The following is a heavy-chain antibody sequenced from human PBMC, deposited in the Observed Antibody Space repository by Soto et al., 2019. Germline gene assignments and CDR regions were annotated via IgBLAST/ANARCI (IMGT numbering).Heavy chain of an antibody. Sequence: EVQLVESGGGLVKPGGSLRLSCAASGFTFSSYSMNWVRQAPGKGLEWVSSISSSSSYIYYADSVKGRFTISRDNANNSLYLQMNSLRAEDTAVYYCAREASNWFDPWGQGTLVTVSS. J-gene: IGHJ5*02. CDR3: AREASNWFDP. CDR2: ISSSSSYI. V-gene: IGHV3-21*01. CDR1: GFTFSSYS.